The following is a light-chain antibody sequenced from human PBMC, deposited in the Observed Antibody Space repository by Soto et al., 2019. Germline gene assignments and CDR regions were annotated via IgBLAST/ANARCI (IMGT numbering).Light chain of an antibody. Sequence: QSALTQPASVSASPGQSITLSCTGSSSDVGGSDHVSWYQQHPGKAPKLMIYDVTNRPSGVSNRFSASKSGNTASLTISGLQAEDEADYYCSSYTTTRTYVFGTGTKLTVL. J-gene: IGLJ1*01. V-gene: IGLV2-14*03. CDR2: DVT. CDR3: SSYTTTRTYV. CDR1: SSDVGGSDH.